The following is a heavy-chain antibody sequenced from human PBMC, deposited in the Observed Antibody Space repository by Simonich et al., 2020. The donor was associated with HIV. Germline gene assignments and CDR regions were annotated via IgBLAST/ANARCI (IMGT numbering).Heavy chain of an antibody. CDR1: GGSFSGYY. J-gene: IGHJ4*02. CDR3: ARIGELGIGLDY. Sequence: QVKLQQWGAGLLKPSETLSLTCAVYGGSFSGYYWSWSRQPPGKGLEGIGEIDHRRNTNYNPSLKSRVTILVDTSKNQFSLRLSSVTAADTAVYYCARIGELGIGLDYWGQGTLVTVSS. V-gene: IGHV4-34*01. CDR2: IDHRRNT. D-gene: IGHD7-27*01.